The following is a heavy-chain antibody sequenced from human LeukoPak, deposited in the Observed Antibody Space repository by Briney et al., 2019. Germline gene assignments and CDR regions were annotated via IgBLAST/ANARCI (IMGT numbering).Heavy chain of an antibody. V-gene: IGHV3-30*18. CDR2: ISYDGSNK. CDR3: AKFTYYYDMGAPWSDAFDI. D-gene: IGHD3-22*01. Sequence: GGSLRLSCAASGFTFSSYGIHWVRQAPGKGLEWVAVISYDGSNKYYADSVKGRFTISRDNSKNTLYLQMNSLRAEDTAVYYCAKFTYYYDMGAPWSDAFDIWGQGTMVTVSS. CDR1: GFTFSSYG. J-gene: IGHJ3*02.